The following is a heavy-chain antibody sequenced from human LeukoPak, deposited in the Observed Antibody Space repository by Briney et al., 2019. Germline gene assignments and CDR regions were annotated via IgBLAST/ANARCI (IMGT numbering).Heavy chain of an antibody. CDR1: GYTLTELS. J-gene: IGHJ6*03. Sequence: ASVKVSCKVSGYTLTELSMHWVRQAPGKGLEWMGGFDPEDGETIYAQKFQGRVTMTEDTSTDTAYMELSSLRSEDTAVYYCVRCRYYYYYMDVWGKGTTVTISS. V-gene: IGHV1-24*01. CDR2: FDPEDGET. CDR3: VRCRYYYYYMDV. D-gene: IGHD5-24*01.